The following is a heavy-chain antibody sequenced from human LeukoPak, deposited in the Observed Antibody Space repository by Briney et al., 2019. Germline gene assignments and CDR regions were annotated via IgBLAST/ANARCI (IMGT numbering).Heavy chain of an antibody. Sequence: SETLSLTCTVSGGSISSYYWSWIRQPPGKGLEWIGYIYYSGSTNYNPSLKSRVTISVDTSKNQFSLKLSSVTAADTAVCYCARGAHGDYDGVDYWGQGTLVTVSS. CDR3: ARGAHGDYDGVDY. D-gene: IGHD4-17*01. V-gene: IGHV4-59*01. CDR1: GGSISSYY. CDR2: IYYSGST. J-gene: IGHJ4*02.